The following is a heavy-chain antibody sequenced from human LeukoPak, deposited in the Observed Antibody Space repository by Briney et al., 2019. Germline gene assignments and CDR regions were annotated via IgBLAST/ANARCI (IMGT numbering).Heavy chain of an antibody. V-gene: IGHV3-30-3*01. Sequence: GGSLRLSCVASAFTFSSYAIHWVRQAPGKGLEWVAVISYDGSNKYYADSVKGRFTISRDNSKNTVYLQMSSLRADDTAVYYCARDQMAAGGNLDPYFDYWGQGTLVTVSS. CDR2: ISYDGSNK. J-gene: IGHJ4*02. CDR1: AFTFSSYA. CDR3: ARDQMAAGGNLDPYFDY. D-gene: IGHD6-13*01.